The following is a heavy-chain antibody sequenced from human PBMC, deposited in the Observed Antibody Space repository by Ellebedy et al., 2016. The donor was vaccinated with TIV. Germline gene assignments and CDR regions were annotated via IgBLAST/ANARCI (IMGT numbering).Heavy chain of an antibody. CDR2: INAYNGDT. J-gene: IGHJ5*02. D-gene: IGHD3-10*01. CDR3: ARDRSGAEFDP. Sequence: ASVKVSCKASGYTFSRYYMHWVRQAPGQGLEWMGWINAYNGDTNYAQKLQGRVTMTTDTSTSTAYMELRSLRSDDTAIYYCARDRSGAEFDPWGQGTLVTVSS. CDR1: GYTFSRYY. V-gene: IGHV1-18*04.